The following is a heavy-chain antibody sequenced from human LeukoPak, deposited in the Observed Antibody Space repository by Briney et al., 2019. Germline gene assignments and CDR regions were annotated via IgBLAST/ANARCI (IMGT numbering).Heavy chain of an antibody. Sequence: ASVKVSCKASGYTFTSYGISWVRQAPGQGLEWMGWISAYNGNTNYAQELQGRVTMTTDTSTSTAYMELRSLRSDDTAVYYCARGGEIVVVTATLDYWGQGTLVTVSS. CDR2: ISAYNGNT. J-gene: IGHJ4*02. CDR1: GYTFTSYG. D-gene: IGHD2-21*02. V-gene: IGHV1-18*01. CDR3: ARGGEIVVVTATLDY.